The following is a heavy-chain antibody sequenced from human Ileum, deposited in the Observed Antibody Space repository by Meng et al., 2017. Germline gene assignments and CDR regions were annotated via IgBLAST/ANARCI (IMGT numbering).Heavy chain of an antibody. CDR1: GFTFSSYW. D-gene: IGHD5-18*01. CDR3: AKESGYSYGCDY. CDR2: ISGSGGST. J-gene: IGHJ4*02. V-gene: IGHV3-23*04. Sequence: EVQLEESGGGLVQPGGSLRLSCAASGFTFSSYWMHWVRQSPGKGLEWVSAISGSGGSTYYADSVKGRFTISRDNSKNTLYLQMNSLRAEDTAVYYCAKESGYSYGCDYWGQGTLVTVSS.